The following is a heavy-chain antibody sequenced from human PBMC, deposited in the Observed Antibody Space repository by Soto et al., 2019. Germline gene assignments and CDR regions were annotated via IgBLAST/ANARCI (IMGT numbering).Heavy chain of an antibody. CDR3: ARGTGTYDYGSGSADFDY. V-gene: IGHV1-18*01. CDR2: ISAYNGNT. J-gene: IGHJ4*02. Sequence: QVQLVQSGAEVKKPGASVKVSCKASGYTFTSYGISWVRQAPGQGLEWMGWISAYNGNTNYAQKLQGRVTMTTDTSTNPAYMELRSLRSDDTAVYYCARGTGTYDYGSGSADFDYWGQGTLVTVSS. D-gene: IGHD3-10*01. CDR1: GYTFTSYG.